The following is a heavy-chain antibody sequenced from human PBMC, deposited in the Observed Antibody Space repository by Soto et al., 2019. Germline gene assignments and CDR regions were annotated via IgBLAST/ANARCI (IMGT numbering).Heavy chain of an antibody. CDR3: AVGMSSSRYYFDY. J-gene: IGHJ4*02. CDR1: GGTFSSYA. D-gene: IGHD6-13*01. CDR2: IIPIFGTA. Sequence: SVKVSCKASGGTFSSYAISWVRQAPGQGLEWMGGIIPIFGTANYAQKFQGRVTITADESTSTAYMELSSLRSEDTAVYYCAVGMSSSRYYFDYWGQRALVTDSS. V-gene: IGHV1-69*13.